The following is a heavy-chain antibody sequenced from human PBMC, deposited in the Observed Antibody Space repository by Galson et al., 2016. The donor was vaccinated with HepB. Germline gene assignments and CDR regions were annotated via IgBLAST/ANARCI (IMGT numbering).Heavy chain of an antibody. J-gene: IGHJ4*02. V-gene: IGHV3-74*01. D-gene: IGHD2-2*01. CDR3: ARGGLYCVGTSCRRQFPLPDPLDY. CDR1: GLTFSRYW. CDR2: INSDDSSA. Sequence: SLRLSCAASGLTFSRYWMHWVRQAPGKGLVWVSRINSDDSSASYADSVKGRFTISRDNAKNTLFLQMNSLRAEDTAVYYRARGGLYCVGTSCRRQFPLPDPLDYWGQGTLVTVSS.